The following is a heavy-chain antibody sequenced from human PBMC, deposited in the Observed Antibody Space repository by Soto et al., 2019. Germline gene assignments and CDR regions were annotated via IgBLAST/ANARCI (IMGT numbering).Heavy chain of an antibody. CDR2: IYYSGST. CDR1: GGSISSGDYY. V-gene: IGHV4-30-4*01. CDR3: ARDHSPLHDYYDSSGYFVPAAFDI. Sequence: QVQLQESGPGLVKPSQTLSLTCTVSGGSISSGDYYWSWIRQPPGKGLEWIGYIYYSGSTYYNPSLKSRVTISVDTSKNQFSLKLSSVTAADTAVYYCARDHSPLHDYYDSSGYFVPAAFDIWGQGTMVTVSS. D-gene: IGHD3-22*01. J-gene: IGHJ3*02.